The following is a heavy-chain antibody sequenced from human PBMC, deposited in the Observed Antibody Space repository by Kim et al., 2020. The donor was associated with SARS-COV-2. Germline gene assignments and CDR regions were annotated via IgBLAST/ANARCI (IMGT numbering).Heavy chain of an antibody. CDR3: ARLAVVATFDY. Sequence: KYAQKVRGGATIPRDTTGSRAYMELSSLRSEETAVYYCARLAVVATFDYWGQGTLVTVSS. V-gene: IGHV1-3*01. D-gene: IGHD2-2*01. J-gene: IGHJ4*02.